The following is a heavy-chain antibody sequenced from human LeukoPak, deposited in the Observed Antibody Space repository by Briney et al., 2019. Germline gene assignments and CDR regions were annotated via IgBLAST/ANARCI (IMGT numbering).Heavy chain of an antibody. D-gene: IGHD1-26*01. CDR2: INPNSGDT. CDR1: GYTFTGYY. V-gene: IGHV1-2*02. Sequence: GASVKVSCKASGYTFTGYYMHWVRQAPGQGLEWMGWINPNSGDTNYAQKLQGRVTMTTDTSTSTAYMELRSLRSDDTAVYYCARGRIVGATNDYWGQGTLVTVSS. J-gene: IGHJ4*02. CDR3: ARGRIVGATNDY.